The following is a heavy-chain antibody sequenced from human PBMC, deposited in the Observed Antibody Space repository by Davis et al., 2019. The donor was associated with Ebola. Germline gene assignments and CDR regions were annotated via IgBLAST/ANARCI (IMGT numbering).Heavy chain of an antibody. J-gene: IGHJ4*02. CDR1: GDTLTSYA. V-gene: IGHV1-69*13. CDR3: AHLGPQRYCSGGGCHGYLDY. CDR2: IIPVFRTA. D-gene: IGHD2-15*01. Sequence: SVKVSCKAVGDTLTSYAMTWVRQAPGQGLEWMGGIIPVFRTANYAQKFQGRVTITADESTRTAYLELHGLRSEDTAVYYCAHLGPQRYCSGGGCHGYLDYWGQGTLVTVSS.